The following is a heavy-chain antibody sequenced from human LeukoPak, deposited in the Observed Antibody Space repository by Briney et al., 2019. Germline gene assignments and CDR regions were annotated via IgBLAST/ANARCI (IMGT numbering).Heavy chain of an antibody. CDR2: ISGSGGST. CDR3: AKIPGSSWYDGPIDY. J-gene: IGHJ4*02. V-gene: IGHV3-23*01. CDR1: GFTFSSYA. D-gene: IGHD6-13*01. Sequence: GGSLRLFCAASGFTFSSYAMSWVRQAPGKGLEWVSAISGSGGSTYYADSVKGRFTISRDNSKNTLYLQMNSLRAEDTAVYYCAKIPGSSWYDGPIDYWGQGTLVTVSS.